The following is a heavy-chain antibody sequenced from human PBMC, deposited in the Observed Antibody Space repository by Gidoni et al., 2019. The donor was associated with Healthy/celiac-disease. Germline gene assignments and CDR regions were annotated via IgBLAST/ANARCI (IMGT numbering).Heavy chain of an antibody. V-gene: IGHV3-74*01. CDR2: INSDGSST. CDR1: GFTFSSYW. D-gene: IGHD2-2*01. Sequence: EVQLVESGGGLVQPGGSLRLSCAASGFTFSSYWMHWVRQAPGKGLVWVSRINSDGSSTSYADSVKGRFTISRDNAKNTLYLQMNSLRAEDTAVYYCAREGRYCSSTSCYLFNWFDPWGQGTLVTVSS. J-gene: IGHJ5*02. CDR3: AREGRYCSSTSCYLFNWFDP.